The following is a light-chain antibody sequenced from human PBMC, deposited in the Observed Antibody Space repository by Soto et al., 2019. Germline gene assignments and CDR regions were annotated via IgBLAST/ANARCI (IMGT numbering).Light chain of an antibody. J-gene: IGKJ2*02. CDR2: DAS. Sequence: EIVLTQSPGTLSLSPGERATLFCRASQSVSSSYLAWYQQKPGQAPRLLMSDASTRATGIPDRFSGSGSGTDFTLTINRLEPEDFAVYYCQQYGRSPRTFGQGTKLEIK. V-gene: IGKV3-20*01. CDR3: QQYGRSPRT. CDR1: QSVSSSY.